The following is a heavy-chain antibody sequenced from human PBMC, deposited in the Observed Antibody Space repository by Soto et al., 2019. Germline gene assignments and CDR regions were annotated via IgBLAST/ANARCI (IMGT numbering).Heavy chain of an antibody. CDR1: GFTFGDYA. V-gene: IGHV3-49*03. Sequence: GESLKISCTASGFTFGDYAMSWFRQAPGKGLEWVGFIRSKAYGGTTEYAASVKGRFTISRDDSKSIAYLQMNSLKTEDTAVYYCTRADYYDSSGYYPLFDYRGPVTLVTVST. CDR3: TRADYYDSSGYYPLFDY. D-gene: IGHD3-22*01. CDR2: IRSKAYGGTT. J-gene: IGHJ4*02.